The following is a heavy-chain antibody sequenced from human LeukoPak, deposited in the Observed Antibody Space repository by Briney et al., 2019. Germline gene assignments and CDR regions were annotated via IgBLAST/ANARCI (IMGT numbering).Heavy chain of an antibody. Sequence: SETLSLTCTVSGDSISSYYWGWIRQPPGKGLEWIGCISYTGSTDYNPSLESRVTISVDASKNHFSLKLSSVTAADTAVYYCARATDSSSWYWGALDIWGQGTMVTVSS. CDR2: ISYTGST. CDR3: ARATDSSSWYWGALDI. D-gene: IGHD6-13*01. CDR1: GDSISSYY. V-gene: IGHV4-59*01. J-gene: IGHJ3*02.